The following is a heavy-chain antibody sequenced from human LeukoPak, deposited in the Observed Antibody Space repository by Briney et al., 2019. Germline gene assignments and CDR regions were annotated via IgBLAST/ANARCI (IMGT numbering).Heavy chain of an antibody. CDR1: GFTFSSYA. J-gene: IGHJ4*02. D-gene: IGHD3-10*01. CDR2: ISYDGSNK. V-gene: IGHV3-30-3*01. Sequence: PGGSLRLSCAASGFTFSSYAMHWVRQAPGKGLEWVAVISYDGSNKYYADSVKGRFTISRDNSKSTLYLQMNSLRAEDTAVYYCARDIYYYGSGSNERTLPSPDYWGQGTLVTVSS. CDR3: ARDIYYYGSGSNERTLPSPDY.